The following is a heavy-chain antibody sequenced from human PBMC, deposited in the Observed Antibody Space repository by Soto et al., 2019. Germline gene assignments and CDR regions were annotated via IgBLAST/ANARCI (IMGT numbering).Heavy chain of an antibody. CDR1: GGSISSGGYY. J-gene: IGHJ5*02. V-gene: IGHV4-31*03. D-gene: IGHD6-19*01. Sequence: SETLSLTCTVSGGSISSGGYYGSWIRQHPGKGLEWIGYIYYSGSTYYNPSLKSRVTISVDTSKNQFSLKLSSVTAADTAVYYCARGYSSGWYWFDPWGQGTLDTVSS. CDR2: IYYSGST. CDR3: ARGYSSGWYWFDP.